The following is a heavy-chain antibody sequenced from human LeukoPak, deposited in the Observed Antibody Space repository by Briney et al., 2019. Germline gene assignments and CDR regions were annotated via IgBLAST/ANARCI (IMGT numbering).Heavy chain of an antibody. CDR3: AKDTTPTSPGY. CDR2: ISYDGSNK. CDR1: GFTFSSYA. D-gene: IGHD1-26*01. J-gene: IGHJ4*02. Sequence: GGSLRLSCAASGFTFSSYAMHWVRQAPGKGLEWVAVISYDGSNKYYADSVKGRFTISRDNSKNTLYLQMNSLRAEDTAVYYCAKDTTPTSPGYWGQGTLVTVSS. V-gene: IGHV3-30-3*01.